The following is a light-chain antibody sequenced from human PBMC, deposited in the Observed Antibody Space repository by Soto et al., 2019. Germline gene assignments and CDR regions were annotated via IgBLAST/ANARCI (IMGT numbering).Light chain of an antibody. J-gene: IGKJ4*01. Sequence: EIVLTQSPATLSVSPGEGATLSCRASQSVHSDLAWYQQKPGQAPRLLIYDASTRATGIPARFSGSGSGTEFTLTISSLQSEDFAVYYCQQYTNWPPLTFGGGTKVEI. V-gene: IGKV3-15*01. CDR1: QSVHSD. CDR3: QQYTNWPPLT. CDR2: DAS.